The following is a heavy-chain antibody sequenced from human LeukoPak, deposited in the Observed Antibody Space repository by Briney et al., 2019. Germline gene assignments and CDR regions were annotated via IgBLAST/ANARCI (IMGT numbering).Heavy chain of an antibody. Sequence: PGGSLRLSCAASGFTFSDYYMSWVRQAPGKGLEWVSYISSSGSTIYYADSVKGRFTIPRDNAKNSLYLQMNSLRAEDTAVYYCARDVQYYYDSSGYYRTAYYCYYYYMDVWGKGTTVTVSS. CDR3: ARDVQYYYDSSGYYRTAYYCYYYYMDV. V-gene: IGHV3-11*04. D-gene: IGHD3-22*01. CDR1: GFTFSDYY. CDR2: ISSSGSTI. J-gene: IGHJ6*03.